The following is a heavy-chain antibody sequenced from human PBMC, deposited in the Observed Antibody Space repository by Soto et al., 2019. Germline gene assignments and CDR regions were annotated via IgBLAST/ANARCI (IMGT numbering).Heavy chain of an antibody. Sequence: SETLSLTCTVSGGSISSGGYYWSWTRQHPGKGLEWIGYIYYSGSTYYNPSLKSRVTISVDTSKNQFSLKLSSVTAADTAVYYCARGIEGWYQGRYYYGMDVWGQGTTVTVSS. J-gene: IGHJ6*02. V-gene: IGHV4-31*03. CDR2: IYYSGST. D-gene: IGHD6-19*01. CDR3: ARGIEGWYQGRYYYGMDV. CDR1: GGSISSGGYY.